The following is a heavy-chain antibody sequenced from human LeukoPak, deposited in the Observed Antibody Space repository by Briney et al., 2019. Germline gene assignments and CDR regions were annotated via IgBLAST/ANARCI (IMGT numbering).Heavy chain of an antibody. CDR1: GFSLLPHA. D-gene: IGHD4-17*01. CDR3: ARDLYGDYSFDY. Sequence: GGSLRLSCTASGFSLLPHAMNWIRQAPGKGLEWVSTISGSAGDTVYADSVKGRFTISRDHAKNSLYLQMNSLRDEDTAVYYCARDLYGDYSFDYWGQGTLVTVSS. CDR2: ISGSAGDT. V-gene: IGHV3-23*01. J-gene: IGHJ4*02.